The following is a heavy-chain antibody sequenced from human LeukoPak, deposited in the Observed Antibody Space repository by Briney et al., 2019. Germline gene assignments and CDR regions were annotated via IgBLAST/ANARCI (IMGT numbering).Heavy chain of an antibody. CDR2: IYSGGST. Sequence: GALRLSCAASGFTVSSNYMSWVRQAPGKGLEWVPVIYSGGSTYYADSVKGRFTISRDNSKDTLFLQMGSLRTEDMGVYYCLLGWDYWGQGALVSVSS. D-gene: IGHD2-21*01. CDR3: LLGWDY. V-gene: IGHV3-53*05. CDR1: GFTVSSNY. J-gene: IGHJ4*02.